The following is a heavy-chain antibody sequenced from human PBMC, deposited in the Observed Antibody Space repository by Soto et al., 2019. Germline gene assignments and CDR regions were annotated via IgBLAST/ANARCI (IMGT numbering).Heavy chain of an antibody. D-gene: IGHD1-26*01. CDR1: GFSFTNAW. CDR2: IKTNAEAETT. J-gene: IGHJ4*02. V-gene: IGHV3-15*07. CDR3: TTGSDEGY. Sequence: EVQLVESGGGLVKPGGSLRLSCAASGFSFTNAWMNWVRQAPGKGLEWVGRIKTNAEAETTDYSTPVKGRFTISRDDSKNTQYLQLNSRRIEDTAVYYCTTGSDEGYWGQGALVTVSS.